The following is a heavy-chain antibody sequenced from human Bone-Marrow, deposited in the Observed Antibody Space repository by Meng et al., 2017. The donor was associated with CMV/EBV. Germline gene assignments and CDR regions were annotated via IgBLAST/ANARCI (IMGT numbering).Heavy chain of an antibody. CDR2: IYYSGST. D-gene: IGHD6-6*01. CDR1: GGSFSGYY. J-gene: IGHJ5*02. V-gene: IGHV4-59*01. Sequence: GPLRLSCAVYGGSFSGYYWSWIRQPPGKGLEWIGYIYYSGSTNYNPSLKSRVTISVDTSKNHFSLKLSSVTAADTPVYYCARSRYTSSPWFDRWGQGTLVTVSS. CDR3: ARSRYTSSPWFDR.